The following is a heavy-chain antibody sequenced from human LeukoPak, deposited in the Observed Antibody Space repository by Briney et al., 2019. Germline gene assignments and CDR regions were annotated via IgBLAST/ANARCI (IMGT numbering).Heavy chain of an antibody. CDR1: GFTFSNYA. J-gene: IGHJ4*02. CDR3: ARRARDRKLVVVTATRGHFDY. D-gene: IGHD2-21*02. CDR2: INHSGST. V-gene: IGHV4-34*01. Sequence: GSLRLSCAASGFTFSNYAMNWVRQPPGKGLEWIGEINHSGSTNYNPSLKSRVTISVDTSKNQFSLKLSSVTAADTAVYYCARRARDRKLVVVTATRGHFDYWGQGTLVTVSS.